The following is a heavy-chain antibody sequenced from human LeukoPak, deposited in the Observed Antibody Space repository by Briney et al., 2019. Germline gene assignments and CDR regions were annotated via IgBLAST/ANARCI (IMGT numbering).Heavy chain of an antibody. CDR2: IKQDGSEK. CDR3: ARGRGSDY. V-gene: IGHV3-7*01. Sequence: PGGSLRLSCPASGFTFSSYWMSWVRQAPGKGLEWVANIKQDGSEKYYVDSVKGRFTISRDNTKKSLYLEMNSLRAEDTAVYYCARGRGSDYWGQGTQVTVSS. J-gene: IGHJ4*02. D-gene: IGHD1-1*01. CDR1: GFTFSSYW.